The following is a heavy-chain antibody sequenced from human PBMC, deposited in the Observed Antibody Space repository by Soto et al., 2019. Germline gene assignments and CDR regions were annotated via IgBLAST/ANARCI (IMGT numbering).Heavy chain of an antibody. J-gene: IGHJ4*02. Sequence: QVQLVQSGAEVKKPGASVKVSCKASGYTFTSYGISWVRQAPGQGLEWMGWISAYNGNTNYAQKLQGRVTMTTDTSTSTDYMELRRLRSDDTAVYYCARDLITMLLGGFLRFDYWGQGTLVTVS. CDR3: ARDLITMLLGGFLRFDY. V-gene: IGHV1-18*01. D-gene: IGHD3-10*02. CDR1: GYTFTSYG. CDR2: ISAYNGNT.